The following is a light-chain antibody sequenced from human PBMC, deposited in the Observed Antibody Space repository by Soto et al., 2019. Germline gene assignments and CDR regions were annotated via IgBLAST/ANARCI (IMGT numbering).Light chain of an antibody. Sequence: DIQMTQSPSSVSASVGDRVTVTCRASQGIGSWLAWYQQNPGTAPKLLIYAASSLQSGVPSRFSGSGSGTEFTLTISSLQPEDFATYYCQQANSFPITFGQGTRLEIK. CDR3: QQANSFPIT. CDR1: QGIGSW. CDR2: AAS. V-gene: IGKV1-12*01. J-gene: IGKJ5*01.